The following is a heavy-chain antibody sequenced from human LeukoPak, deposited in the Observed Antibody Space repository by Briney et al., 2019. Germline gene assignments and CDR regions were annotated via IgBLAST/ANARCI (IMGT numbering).Heavy chain of an antibody. V-gene: IGHV3-7*01. CDR1: GFTFSNYW. CDR2: IKKDGSDK. CDR3: VAGSGWRFDY. Sequence: PGGSLKISCAASGFTFSNYWMNWVRQAPGKGLEWVANIKKDGSDKNYLGSVKSRFTISRDNAKSSLYLQMNSLTVEDTAVYYCVAGSGWRFDYWGQGTLVTVSS. D-gene: IGHD6-19*01. J-gene: IGHJ4*02.